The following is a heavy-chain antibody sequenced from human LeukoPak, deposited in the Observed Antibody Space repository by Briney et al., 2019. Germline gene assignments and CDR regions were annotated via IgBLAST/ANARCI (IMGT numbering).Heavy chain of an antibody. CDR2: ISSSGSTI. J-gene: IGHJ4*02. CDR3: ARESEIRFLEWLLVFDY. Sequence: GGSLRLSCAASGFTFSSYEMNWVRQAPGKGLEWVSYISSSGSTIYYADSVKGRFTISRDNAKNSLYLQMNSLRAEDTAVYYCARESEIRFLEWLLVFDYWGQGTLVTVSS. CDR1: GFTFSSYE. V-gene: IGHV3-48*03. D-gene: IGHD3-3*01.